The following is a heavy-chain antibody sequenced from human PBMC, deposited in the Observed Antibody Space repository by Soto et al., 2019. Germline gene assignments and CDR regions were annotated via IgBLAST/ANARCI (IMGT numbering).Heavy chain of an antibody. J-gene: IGHJ4*02. V-gene: IGHV4-61*03. CDR1: GDSVTTGSYY. Sequence: SVTLPLTNTVSGDSVTTGSYYWTWIRQPPWKGLEWIGYIYYSGSAEYNPSLESRATIFADKSGSHFSLNLTSVTADDTDVYYCARRDYAIDSWGRGTLVTVSS. CDR3: ARRDYAIDS. CDR2: IYYSGSA. D-gene: IGHD4-17*01.